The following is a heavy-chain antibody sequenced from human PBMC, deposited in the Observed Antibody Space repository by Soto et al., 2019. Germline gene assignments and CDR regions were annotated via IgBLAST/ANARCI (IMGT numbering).Heavy chain of an antibody. V-gene: IGHV3-30-3*01. CDR2: ISSDGSKT. CDR1: GFTFSTYS. Sequence: QVQRVESGGGVVQPGGSLRLSCAASGFTFSTYSMPWVRQAPGKGLEWVAVISSDGSKTYYADSVKGRFTISRDNCKNIPYLHTNSLIPVDTAIYYSARHPLPLSYEAYYFAYWGQGALVTVSS. CDR3: ARHPLPLSYEAYYFAY. J-gene: IGHJ4*02. D-gene: IGHD3-22*01.